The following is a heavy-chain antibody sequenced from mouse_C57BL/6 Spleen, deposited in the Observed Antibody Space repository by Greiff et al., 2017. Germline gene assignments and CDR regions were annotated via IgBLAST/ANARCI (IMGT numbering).Heavy chain of an antibody. CDR2: IYPGDGDT. CDR3: ARSGYSFGLFDY. D-gene: IGHD2-12*01. CDR1: GYAFSSSW. J-gene: IGHJ2*01. Sequence: QVQLQQSGPELVKPGASVKISCKASGYAFSSSWMNWVKQRPGKGLEWIGRIYPGDGDTNYNGKFKGKATLTADKSSSTAYMQLSSLTSEDSAVYFCARSGYSFGLFDYWGQGTTLTVSS. V-gene: IGHV1-82*01.